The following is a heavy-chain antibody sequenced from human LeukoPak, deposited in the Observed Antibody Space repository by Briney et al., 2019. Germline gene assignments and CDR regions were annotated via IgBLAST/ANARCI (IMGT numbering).Heavy chain of an antibody. D-gene: IGHD2-2*01. CDR1: GFIFSNYA. CDR2: IKQDGSAK. J-gene: IGHJ4*02. Sequence: GGSLRLSCAASGFIFSNYAMSWVRQAPGKGLEWVANIKQDGSAKYYMDSVKGRFTISRDSAKNSLYLQMNSLRAEDTAVYYCAKIYCTSTDCYYDYWGQGTLVTVSS. V-gene: IGHV3-7*01. CDR3: AKIYCTSTDCYYDY.